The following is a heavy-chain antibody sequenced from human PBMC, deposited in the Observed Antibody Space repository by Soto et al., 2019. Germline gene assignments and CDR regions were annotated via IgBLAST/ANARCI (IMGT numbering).Heavy chain of an antibody. D-gene: IGHD6-19*01. CDR3: ARGRRAVAGDAFDI. CDR1: GGPISSGGYY. CDR2: NYYSGST. Sequence: LQEAGPGLVKPSQTLSLNRTVSGGPISSGGYYWSWDPQPPGKGLEWIGDNYYSGSTYYNPSLKSRVTISVDTSKNQFSLKLSSVTAADTAVYYCARGRRAVAGDAFDIWGQGTMVTVSS. V-gene: IGHV4-31*03. J-gene: IGHJ3*02.